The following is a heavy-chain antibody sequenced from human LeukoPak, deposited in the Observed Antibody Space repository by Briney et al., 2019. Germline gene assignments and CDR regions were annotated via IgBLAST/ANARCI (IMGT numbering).Heavy chain of an antibody. V-gene: IGHV4-34*01. J-gene: IGHJ4*02. D-gene: IGHD1-26*01. CDR1: GGSFSGYY. CDR3: ARGRGSYNFDY. Sequence: PSETLSLTCAVYGGSFSGYYWSWIRQPPGKGLEWIGEINHSGSTNCNPSLKSRVTISVDTSKNQFSLKLSSVTAADTAVYYCARGRGSYNFDYWGQGTLVTVSS. CDR2: INHSGST.